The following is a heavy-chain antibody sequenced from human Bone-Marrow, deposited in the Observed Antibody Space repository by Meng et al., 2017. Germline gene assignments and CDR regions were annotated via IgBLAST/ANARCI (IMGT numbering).Heavy chain of an antibody. D-gene: IGHD2-2*01. CDR3: ARGLFERYCSSTSFDCPMSLADY. CDR2: ISSSSSYI. V-gene: IGHV3-21*01. CDR1: GFTFSSYS. J-gene: IGHJ4*02. Sequence: GESLKISCAASGFTFSSYSMNWVRQAPGKGLEWVSSISSSSSYIYYADSVKGRFTIFRDNAKNSLYLQMNSLRAEDTAVYYCARGLFERYCSSTSFDCPMSLADYWGQGTLVTVSS.